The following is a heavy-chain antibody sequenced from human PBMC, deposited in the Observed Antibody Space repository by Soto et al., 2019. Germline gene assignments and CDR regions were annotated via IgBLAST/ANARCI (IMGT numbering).Heavy chain of an antibody. CDR1: GFTFSNYG. V-gene: IGHV3-30*18. D-gene: IGHD4-17*01. J-gene: IGHJ4*02. CDR3: AKVPLRPHYFDY. Sequence: GGSLRLSCAASGFTFSNYGMHWVRQAPGKGLEWVAFISNDGSKNYYADSVRGRFTISRDNSMNTLFLQMNSLRPEDTATYYCAKVPLRPHYFDYWRPGTLVTVSS. CDR2: ISNDGSKN.